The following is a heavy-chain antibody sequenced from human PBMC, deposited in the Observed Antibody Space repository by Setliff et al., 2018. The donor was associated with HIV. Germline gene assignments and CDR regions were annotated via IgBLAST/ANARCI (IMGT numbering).Heavy chain of an antibody. CDR3: ASAEPPIYSSGWRGVGYFGY. CDR1: GYSISSGYY. J-gene: IGHJ4*02. Sequence: PSETLSLTCAVSGYSISSGYYWGWIRQPPGKGLEWIGSIYHSGSTYYNPSLKSRVTISVDTSKNQFSLKLSSVTAADTAVYYCASAEPPIYSSGWRGVGYFGYWGQGTLVTVSS. D-gene: IGHD6-19*01. CDR2: IYHSGST. V-gene: IGHV4-38-2*01.